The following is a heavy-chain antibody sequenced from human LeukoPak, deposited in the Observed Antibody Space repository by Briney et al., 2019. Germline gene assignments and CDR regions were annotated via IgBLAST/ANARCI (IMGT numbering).Heavy chain of an antibody. V-gene: IGHV3-23*01. D-gene: IGHD2-15*01. CDR2: ISSSGSST. Sequence: PGGSLRLSCAASGFTFSSYAMFWVRQAPGKGLEWVSVISSSGSSTYYADSVKGRFTISRDNSKNTPYLQMNSLRAEDTAVYYCAKRVDYCSGGSCYYFDYWGQGTLVTVSS. J-gene: IGHJ4*02. CDR1: GFTFSSYA. CDR3: AKRVDYCSGGSCYYFDY.